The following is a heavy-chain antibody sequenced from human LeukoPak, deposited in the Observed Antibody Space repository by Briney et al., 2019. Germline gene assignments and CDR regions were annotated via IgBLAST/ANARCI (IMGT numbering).Heavy chain of an antibody. CDR2: FDPEDGET. CDR3: ATAHYDFWSGRYYYYYYMDV. V-gene: IGHV1-24*01. D-gene: IGHD3-3*01. J-gene: IGHJ6*03. CDR1: GYTLTELS. Sequence: EASVKVSCKVSGYTLTELSMHWVRQAPGKGLEWMGGFDPEDGETIYAQKFQGRVTMTEDTSTDTAYMELSSLRSEDTAVYYCATAHYDFWSGRYYYYYYMDVWGKGTTVTVSS.